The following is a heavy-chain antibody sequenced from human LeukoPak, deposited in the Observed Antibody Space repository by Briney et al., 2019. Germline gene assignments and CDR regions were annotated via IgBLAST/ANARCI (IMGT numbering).Heavy chain of an antibody. CDR3: AKGGESLIYDYVWGSYGYYFDY. J-gene: IGHJ4*02. D-gene: IGHD3-16*01. V-gene: IGHV3-30*18. Sequence: GRSLRLSCAASGFTFSSYGMHWVRQAPGKGLEWVAVISYDGSNKYYADSVKGRFTISRDNSKNTLYLQMNSLRAEDTAVYYCAKGGESLIYDYVWGSYGYYFDYWGQGTLVTVSS. CDR2: ISYDGSNK. CDR1: GFTFSSYG.